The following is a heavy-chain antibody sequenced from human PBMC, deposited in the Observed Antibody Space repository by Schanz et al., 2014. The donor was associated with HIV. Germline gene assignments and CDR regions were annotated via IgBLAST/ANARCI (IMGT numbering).Heavy chain of an antibody. CDR2: ISGSGGST. CDR3: AKCPTMVRGTGMDV. V-gene: IGHV3-23*04. Sequence: VQLVESGGGVVQPGRSLRLSCAASGFTFDDNAMSWVRQAPGKGLEWVSAISGSGGSTYYADSVKGRFTISRDNSKNTLYLQMNSLRAEDTAVYYCAKCPTMVRGTGMDVWGQGATVTVSS. J-gene: IGHJ6*02. D-gene: IGHD3-10*01. CDR1: GFTFDDNA.